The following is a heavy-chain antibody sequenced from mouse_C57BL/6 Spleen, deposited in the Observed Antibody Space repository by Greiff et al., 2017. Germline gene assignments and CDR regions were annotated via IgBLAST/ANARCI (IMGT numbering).Heavy chain of an antibody. CDR3: ARYDGYYFAY. CDR2: IDPSDSET. V-gene: IGHV1-52*01. Sequence: VQLQQPGAELVRPGSSVKLSCKASGYTFTSYWMHWVKQRPIQGLEWIGNIDPSDSETHYTQKFKDKATLTVDKSTSTAYMQLSSLTSEDSAVYYCARYDGYYFAYWGQGTLVTVSA. J-gene: IGHJ3*01. CDR1: GYTFTSYW. D-gene: IGHD2-3*01.